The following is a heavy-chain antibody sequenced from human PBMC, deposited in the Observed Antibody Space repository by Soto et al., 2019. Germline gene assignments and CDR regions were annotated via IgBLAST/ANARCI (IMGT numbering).Heavy chain of an antibody. CDR3: ASHLTMPATRGFDN. Sequence: QVQLQESGPGLVKPSGTLSLTCAVSSGSITSSNWWSWVRLPPGKGLEWIGEISHGGSTNYNPSLKSRVNMSVDKSKNQFSLKLISVTVADTAVYYCASHLTMPATRGFDNWGQGALVTVSS. D-gene: IGHD2-15*01. J-gene: IGHJ4*02. V-gene: IGHV4-4*02. CDR2: ISHGGST. CDR1: SGSITSSNW.